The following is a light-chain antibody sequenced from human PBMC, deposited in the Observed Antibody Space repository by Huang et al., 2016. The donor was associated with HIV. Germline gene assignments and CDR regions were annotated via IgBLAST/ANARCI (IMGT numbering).Light chain of an antibody. CDR2: GAT. CDR1: QTVITSY. V-gene: IGKV3-20*01. CDR3: QQYGSSPPT. J-gene: IGKJ2*01. Sequence: EIVLTQSPGTLSLSPGERATLPCRASQTVITSYLAWYQQKPGQAPRLLINGATSRATGSPDRFSGRGSGTDFTLSISRLEPEDFAVYYCQQYGSSPPTFGQETKLEIK.